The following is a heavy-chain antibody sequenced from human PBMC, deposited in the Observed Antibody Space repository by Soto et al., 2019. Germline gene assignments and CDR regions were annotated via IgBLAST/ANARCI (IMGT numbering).Heavy chain of an antibody. CDR3: AEPARDSGYDYYFDY. V-gene: IGHV3-30*18. CDR1: GFTFSSYG. J-gene: IGHJ4*02. D-gene: IGHD5-12*01. Sequence: LRLSCAASGFTFSSYGMHWVRQAPGKGLEWVAVISYDGSNKYYADSVKGRFTISRDNSKNTLYLQMNSLRAEDTAVYYCAEPARDSGYDYYFDYWGQGTLVTVSS. CDR2: ISYDGSNK.